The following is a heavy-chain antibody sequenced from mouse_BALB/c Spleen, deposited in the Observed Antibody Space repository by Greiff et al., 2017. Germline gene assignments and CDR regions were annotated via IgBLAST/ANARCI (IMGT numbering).Heavy chain of an antibody. D-gene: IGHD4-1*01. J-gene: IGHJ3*01. CDR3: TREGTGTFAY. CDR1: GFTFSSYT. CDR2: ISSGGSYT. V-gene: IGHV5-6-4*01. Sequence: EVMLVESGGGLVKPGGSLKLSCAASGFTFSSYTMSWVRQTPEKRLEWVATISSGGSYTYYPDSVKGRFTISRDNAKNTLYLQMSSLKSEDTAMYYCTREGTGTFAYWGQGTLVTVSA.